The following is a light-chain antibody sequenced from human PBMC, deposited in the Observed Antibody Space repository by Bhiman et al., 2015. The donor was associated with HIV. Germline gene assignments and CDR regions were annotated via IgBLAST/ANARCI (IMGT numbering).Light chain of an antibody. CDR3: QSYDSSLSAPVV. V-gene: IGLV1-40*01. CDR2: GNN. Sequence: QSVLTQPPSVSGAPGQRVTISCIGSSSNIGADYRVHWYQQLPGTAPKLLIFGNNERPSGVPDRFSGSKSGNSASLAITGLQAEDEADYYCQSYDSSLSAPVVFGGGTKLTVL. CDR1: SSNIGADYR. J-gene: IGLJ2*01.